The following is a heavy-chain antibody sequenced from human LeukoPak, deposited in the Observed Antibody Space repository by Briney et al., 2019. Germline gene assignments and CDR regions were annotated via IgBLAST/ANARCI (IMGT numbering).Heavy chain of an antibody. CDR2: IYHSGST. CDR1: GGSISSRNW. J-gene: IGHJ3*02. Sequence: SETLSLTCAVSGGSISSRNWWSWVRQSPGKGLEWIGEIYHSGSTNYNSSLKTRVTISVDKSKNQFSLKLSSVTAADTAVYYCARLRITINAFDIWGQGTMVTVSS. V-gene: IGHV4-4*02. D-gene: IGHD3-9*01. CDR3: ARLRITINAFDI.